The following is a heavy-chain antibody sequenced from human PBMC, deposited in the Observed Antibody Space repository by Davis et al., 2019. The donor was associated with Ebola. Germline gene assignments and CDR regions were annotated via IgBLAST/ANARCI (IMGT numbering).Heavy chain of an antibody. V-gene: IGHV5-51*01. CDR2: IYPGDSDT. CDR1: GYSFTSYW. J-gene: IGHJ3*02. CDR3: ASLRRTITGMDDGFDI. D-gene: IGHD2-8*02. Sequence: GESLKISCKGSGYSFTSYWIGWVRQMPGKALEWMGIIYPGDSDTRYSPSFRGQVTISADKSMKTAFLQWSSLKASDSGMYYCASLRRTITGMDDGFDIWGQGTMVTVSS.